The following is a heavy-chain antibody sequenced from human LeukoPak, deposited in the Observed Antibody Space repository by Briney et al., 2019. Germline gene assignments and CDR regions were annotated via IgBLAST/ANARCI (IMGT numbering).Heavy chain of an antibody. V-gene: IGHV4-34*01. Sequence: SETLSLTCAVYGGSFSGYYWSWIRQPPGKGLEWIGEINHSGSTNYNPSLKSRVTISVDTSKNQFSLKLSSVTAADTAVYYCASGRRITIFGVVRRMDVWGQGTTVTVSS. CDR1: GGSFSGYY. CDR2: INHSGST. CDR3: ASGRRITIFGVVRRMDV. D-gene: IGHD3-3*01. J-gene: IGHJ6*02.